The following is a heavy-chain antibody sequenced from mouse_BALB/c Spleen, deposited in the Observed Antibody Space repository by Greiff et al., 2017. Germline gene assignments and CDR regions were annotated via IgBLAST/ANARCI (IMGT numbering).Heavy chain of an antibody. D-gene: IGHD1-2*01. Sequence: VQLQQSGPELVKPGASVKISCKASGYTFTDYNMHWVKQSHGKSLEWIGYIYPYNGGTGYNQKFKSKATLTVDNSSSTAYMELRSLTSEDSAVYYCASEIHYYGYDWYFDVWGAGTTVTVSS. V-gene: IGHV1S29*02. J-gene: IGHJ1*01. CDR2: IYPYNGGT. CDR1: GYTFTDYN. CDR3: ASEIHYYGYDWYFDV.